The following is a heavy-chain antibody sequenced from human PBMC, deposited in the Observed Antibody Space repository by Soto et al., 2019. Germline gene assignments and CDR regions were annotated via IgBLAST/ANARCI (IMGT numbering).Heavy chain of an antibody. CDR1: GDSISSSGHF. Sequence: SETLSLTCTVSGDSISSSGHFWTWIRQHPGKGLEWIGYISSTGNTYYNPSLKSRLTFSVDTSKNQFSMKLTPVTAADTAVYYRARDREPEYHYKWFDPWGQGTLVTVSS. D-gene: IGHD2-15*01. J-gene: IGHJ5*02. V-gene: IGHV4-31*03. CDR3: ARDREPEYHYKWFDP. CDR2: ISSTGNT.